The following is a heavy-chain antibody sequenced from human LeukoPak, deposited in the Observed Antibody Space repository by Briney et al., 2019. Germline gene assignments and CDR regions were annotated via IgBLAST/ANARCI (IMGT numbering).Heavy chain of an antibody. V-gene: IGHV3-13*04. CDR2: IGTAGDT. D-gene: IGHD3-10*01. Sequence: GGSLRLSCAASGFTFSSYDMHWVRQGTGKGLEWVSAIGTAGDTYYPGSVRGRFTTSRENAKNSLYLQMNSLRVGDTAVYYCARGRGWGTFDIWGQGTMVTVSS. J-gene: IGHJ3*02. CDR3: ARGRGWGTFDI. CDR1: GFTFSSYD.